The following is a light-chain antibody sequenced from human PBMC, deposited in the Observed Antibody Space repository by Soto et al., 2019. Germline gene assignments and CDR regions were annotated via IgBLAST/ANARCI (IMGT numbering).Light chain of an antibody. Sequence: QSVLPQPASGSGSPGQSSTISRTGTATDIGGYKYVSLYQQHPAKAPNLRIYDVSGWPSVASNHFSGSKSGSSAALTISWLPAEDEADYCCASYAPTSTVIFGGGTQLTVL. CDR2: DVS. J-gene: IGLJ2*01. CDR3: ASYAPTSTVI. CDR1: ATDIGGYKY. V-gene: IGLV2-14*03.